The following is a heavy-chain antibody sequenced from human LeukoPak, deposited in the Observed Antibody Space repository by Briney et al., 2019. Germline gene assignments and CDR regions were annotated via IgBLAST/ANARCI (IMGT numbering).Heavy chain of an antibody. CDR1: GYTFTSYG. Sequence: GASVKVSCKASGYTFTSYGISWVRQAPGQGLEWMGWISAYNGNTDYAQKLQGRVTMTTDTSTSTAYMELRSLRSDDTAVYYCARDRLVVVAATQLFAFDIWGQGTMVTVSS. V-gene: IGHV1-18*01. J-gene: IGHJ3*02. D-gene: IGHD2-15*01. CDR3: ARDRLVVVAATQLFAFDI. CDR2: ISAYNGNT.